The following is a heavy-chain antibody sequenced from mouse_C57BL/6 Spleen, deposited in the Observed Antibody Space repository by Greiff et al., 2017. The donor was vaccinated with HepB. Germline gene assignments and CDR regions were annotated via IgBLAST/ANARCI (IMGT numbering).Heavy chain of an antibody. J-gene: IGHJ4*01. CDR3: ARSGYDLYYYAMDY. D-gene: IGHD2-2*01. CDR1: GYTFTSYW. V-gene: IGHV1-64*01. CDR2: IHPNSGST. Sequence: VQLQQPGAELVKPGASVKLSCKASGYTFTSYWMHWVKQRPGQGLEWIGMIHPNSGSTNYNEKFKSKATLTVDKSSSTAYMQLSSLTSEDSAVYYCARSGYDLYYYAMDYWGQGTSVTVSS.